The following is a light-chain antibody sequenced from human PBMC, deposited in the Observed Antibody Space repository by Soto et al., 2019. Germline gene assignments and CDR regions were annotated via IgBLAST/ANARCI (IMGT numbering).Light chain of an antibody. Sequence: DIQLTQSPSFLSASVGDRVTITCRASQGISSYLAWYQQKPGKAPKLLIYAASTLQSGVPSRFSGSGSGTEFTLTISSLQPEDFATYYCQQLNSYVYTFGQGTKLENK. CDR2: AAS. V-gene: IGKV1-9*01. CDR1: QGISSY. CDR3: QQLNSYVYT. J-gene: IGKJ2*01.